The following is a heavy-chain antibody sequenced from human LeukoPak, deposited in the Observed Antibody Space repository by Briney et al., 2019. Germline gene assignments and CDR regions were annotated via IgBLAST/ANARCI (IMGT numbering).Heavy chain of an antibody. CDR1: GFTFSSYA. V-gene: IGHV3-23*01. CDR2: ISGSGGST. J-gene: IGHJ4*02. CDR3: ASGGYSYGFVSDY. D-gene: IGHD5-18*01. Sequence: GSLRLSCAASGFTFSSYAMSWVRQAPGKGLEWVSAISGSGGSTYYADSVKGRFTISRDNAKNSLYLQMNSLRAEDTAVYYCASGGYSYGFVSDYWGQGTLVTVSS.